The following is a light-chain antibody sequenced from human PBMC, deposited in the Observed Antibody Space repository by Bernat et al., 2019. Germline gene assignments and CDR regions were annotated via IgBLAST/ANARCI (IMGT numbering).Light chain of an antibody. Sequence: SYELTQPPSVSVSPGQTARITCSGDGLSRKYAYWYQQKSGQAPVLVIYEDNKRPSGIPERFSGSTSGTMATLTISGAQVEDEADYYCYSTDSSANHRGVFGGGTKLTV. J-gene: IGLJ3*02. CDR1: GLSRKY. CDR2: EDN. V-gene: IGLV3-10*01. CDR3: YSTDSSANHRGV.